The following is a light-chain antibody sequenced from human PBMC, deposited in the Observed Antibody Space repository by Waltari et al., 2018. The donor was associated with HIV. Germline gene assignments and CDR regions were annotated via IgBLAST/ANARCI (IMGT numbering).Light chain of an antibody. CDR1: QGIHRD. CDR2: HGS. Sequence: IQMSQSPTSMSASIGDNVTIICRASQGIHRDLAWYQQKPGKSPKLVIHHGSTLQSGVSPRFSASGSGAAFALAINTVQLEDFATYYCQQANSFPHTFGQGTKL. J-gene: IGKJ2*01. CDR3: QQANSFPHT. V-gene: IGKV1-12*01.